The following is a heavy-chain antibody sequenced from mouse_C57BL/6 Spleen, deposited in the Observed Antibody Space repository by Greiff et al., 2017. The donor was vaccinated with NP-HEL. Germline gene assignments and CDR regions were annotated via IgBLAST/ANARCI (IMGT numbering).Heavy chain of an antibody. CDR2: ISNGGGST. D-gene: IGHD1-1*01. Sequence: EVQGVESGGGLVQPGGSLKLSCAASGFTFSDYYMYWVRQTPEKRLEWVAYISNGGGSTYYPDTVKGRFTISRDNAKNTLYLQMSRLKSEDTAMYYCARRGYGSSYGYWYFDVWGTGTTVTVSS. J-gene: IGHJ1*03. CDR3: ARRGYGSSYGYWYFDV. V-gene: IGHV5-12*01. CDR1: GFTFSDYY.